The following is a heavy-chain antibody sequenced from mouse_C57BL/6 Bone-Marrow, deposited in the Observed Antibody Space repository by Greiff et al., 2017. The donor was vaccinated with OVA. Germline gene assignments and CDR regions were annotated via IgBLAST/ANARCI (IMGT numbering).Heavy chain of an antibody. CDR1: GYTFTDYY. V-gene: IGHV1-75*01. Sequence: QVQLQQSGPELVKPGASVTISCKASGYTFTDYYINWVKQRPGQGLEWIGWIFPGSGSNSYNEKFKGKATLTVDKSSSTAYMLLSSLTSEDSAVYFCARKDYYGSSYRFAYWGQGTLVTVSA. CDR3: ARKDYYGSSYRFAY. D-gene: IGHD1-1*01. J-gene: IGHJ3*01. CDR2: IFPGSGSN.